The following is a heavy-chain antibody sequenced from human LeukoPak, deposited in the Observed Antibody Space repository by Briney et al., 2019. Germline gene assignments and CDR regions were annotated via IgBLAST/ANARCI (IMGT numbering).Heavy chain of an antibody. CDR1: GFTFSSYS. J-gene: IGHJ4*02. CDR3: ARGGEILDY. D-gene: IGHD3-16*01. CDR2: IFGADTT. V-gene: IGHV3-53*01. Sequence: GGSLRLSCVASGFTFSSYSMNWVRQAPGRGLEWVSVIFGADTTFYADSVKGRFTISRDNLQNTVNLQMNSLRDDDTAVYYCARGGEILDYWGQGTQVTVSS.